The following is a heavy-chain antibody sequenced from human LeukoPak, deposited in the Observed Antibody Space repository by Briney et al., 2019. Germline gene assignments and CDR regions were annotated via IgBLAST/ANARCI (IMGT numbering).Heavy chain of an antibody. Sequence: GGSLRLSCAASGFTFSSYGMHWVRQAPGKGLEWVAVIWYDGSNKYYADSVKGRFTISRDNSKNTLYLQMNSLRAEDTAVYYCARDLSAVAGLFDYWGQGTLVTVSS. CDR2: IWYDGSNK. J-gene: IGHJ4*02. CDR3: ARDLSAVAGLFDY. V-gene: IGHV3-33*01. CDR1: GFTFSSYG. D-gene: IGHD6-19*01.